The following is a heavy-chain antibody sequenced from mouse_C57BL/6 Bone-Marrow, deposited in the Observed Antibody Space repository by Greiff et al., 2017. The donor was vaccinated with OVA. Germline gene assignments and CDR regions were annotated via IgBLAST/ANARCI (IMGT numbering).Heavy chain of an antibody. CDR3: ARQEGYGTLYYFDY. D-gene: IGHD2-1*01. CDR1: GFTFSDYY. J-gene: IGHJ2*01. V-gene: IGHV5-12*01. Sequence: EVQLVESGGGLVQPGGSLKLSCAASGFTFSDYYMYWVRQTPEKRLEWVAYISNGGGSTYYPDTVKGRFTISRDNAKNTLYLQMSRLKSEDTAMYYCARQEGYGTLYYFDYWGQGTTLTVSS. CDR2: ISNGGGST.